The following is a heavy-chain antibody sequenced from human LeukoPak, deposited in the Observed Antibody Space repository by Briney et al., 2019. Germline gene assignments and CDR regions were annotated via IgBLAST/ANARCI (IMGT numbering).Heavy chain of an antibody. Sequence: GGSLRLSCAASGFTFSSYWMNWARQAPGKGLEWVSSINHNGNVNYYVDSVKGRFTISRDNAENSLYLQMSNLRAEDTAVYFCARGQYFSTTYYFDHWGQGTLVTVSS. D-gene: IGHD2/OR15-2a*01. J-gene: IGHJ4*02. V-gene: IGHV3-7*03. CDR2: INHNGNVN. CDR3: ARGQYFSTTYYFDH. CDR1: GFTFSSYW.